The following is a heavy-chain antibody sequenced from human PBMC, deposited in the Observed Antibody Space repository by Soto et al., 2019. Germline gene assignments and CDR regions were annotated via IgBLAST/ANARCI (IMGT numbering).Heavy chain of an antibody. J-gene: IGHJ4*02. V-gene: IGHV3-53*01. D-gene: IGHD3-10*01. CDR3: ARGFPSMAYYGEYYFDK. Sequence: XVSLRLSCAAFGFTVSSNYMTWVRQAPGKGLERVSVIYSGGSTYYADSVKGRFTISRDNSRNTLYLQMNSLRAEDTAVYYCARGFPSMAYYGEYYFDKWGQGTLVTVSS. CDR2: IYSGGST. CDR1: GFTVSSNY.